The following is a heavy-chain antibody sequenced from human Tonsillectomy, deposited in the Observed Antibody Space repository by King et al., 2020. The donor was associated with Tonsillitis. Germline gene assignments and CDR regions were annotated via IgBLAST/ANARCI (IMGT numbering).Heavy chain of an antibody. Sequence: VQLVESGGGVVQPGRALRLSCAASGFTFSSYAIHWVRQAPRKGLEWVAVISYDGSNKYYADSVRGRFTISRDNSKKTLYLQMNSLRAEDTAVYYCAREGITGTTGGIYYYFGMDVWGQGTTVTVSS. V-gene: IGHV3-30-3*01. CDR2: ISYDGSNK. J-gene: IGHJ6*02. D-gene: IGHD1-7*01. CDR1: GFTFSSYA. CDR3: AREGITGTTGGIYYYFGMDV.